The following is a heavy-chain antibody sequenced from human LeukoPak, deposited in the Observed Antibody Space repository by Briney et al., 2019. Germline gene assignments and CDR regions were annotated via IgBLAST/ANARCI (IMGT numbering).Heavy chain of an antibody. D-gene: IGHD3-10*01. V-gene: IGHV1-24*01. CDR2: FDPEDGET. CDR3: ATHGKDGSGSYSDWGGY. J-gene: IGHJ4*02. Sequence: ASVKVSCKVSGYTLTELSMHWVRQAPGKGLEWMGGFDPEDGETIYAQKFQGRVTMTEDTSTDTAYMELSSLRSEDTAVYYCATHGKDGSGSYSDWGGYWGQGTLVTVSS. CDR1: GYTLTELS.